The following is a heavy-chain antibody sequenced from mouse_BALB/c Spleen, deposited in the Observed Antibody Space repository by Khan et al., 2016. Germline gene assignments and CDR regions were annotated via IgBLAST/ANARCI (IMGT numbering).Heavy chain of an antibody. Sequence: QVQLKESDAELVKPGVSVQISCKASGYTFTDHAIPWVQQKPEQGLEWLGYISPGNGVIKYNEKFKGKATLTADKSSSTAYMQLNSLTSEDSAVFCCRRSLDLLARWGQGTLVTGTA. V-gene: IGHV1S53*02. CDR1: GYTFTDHA. J-gene: IGHJ3*01. CDR2: ISPGNGVI. CDR3: RRSLDLLAR.